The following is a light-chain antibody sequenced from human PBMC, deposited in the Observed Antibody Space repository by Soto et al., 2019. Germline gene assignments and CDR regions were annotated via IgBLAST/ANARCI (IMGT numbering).Light chain of an antibody. J-gene: IGKJ1*01. CDR3: QQYPRAARA. Sequence: EIVLTQSPGTLSLSAGERATLSCISSQSVSSSYLAWYQQKPGQAPRLLIYGASSRATGIPDRFSGSGSGTDFTLAFSRLKLEECALYYCQQYPRAARALGEGTKVDIK. CDR2: GAS. V-gene: IGKV3-20*01. CDR1: QSVSSSY.